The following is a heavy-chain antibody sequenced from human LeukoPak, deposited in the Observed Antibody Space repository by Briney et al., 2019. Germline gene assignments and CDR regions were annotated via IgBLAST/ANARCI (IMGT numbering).Heavy chain of an antibody. V-gene: IGHV4-34*01. CDR2: INHSGST. D-gene: IGHD3-10*01. J-gene: IGHJ5*02. CDR1: GGSFSGYY. Sequence: PSETLSLTCAAYGGSFSGYYWSWIRQPPGKGLEWIGEINHSGSTNYNPSLKSRVTISVDTSKNQFSLKLSSVTAAGTAVYYCARGVNFFGPSARFDPWGQGTLVTVSS. CDR3: ARGVNFFGPSARFDP.